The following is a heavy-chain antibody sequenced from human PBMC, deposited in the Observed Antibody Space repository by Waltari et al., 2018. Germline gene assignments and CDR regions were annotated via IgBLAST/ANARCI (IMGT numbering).Heavy chain of an antibody. J-gene: IGHJ4*02. CDR2: IYTSGST. CDR1: GGSISSYY. V-gene: IGHV4-4*07. CDR3: ASTRLITMVRGGFDY. D-gene: IGHD3-10*01. Sequence: QVQLQESGPGLVKPSETLSLTCTVSGGSISSYYWSWIRQPAGKGLEWIGRIYTSGSTKYNPSLKSRVTMSVDTSKNQFSLKLSSVTAADTAVYYCASTRLITMVRGGFDYWGQGTLVTASS.